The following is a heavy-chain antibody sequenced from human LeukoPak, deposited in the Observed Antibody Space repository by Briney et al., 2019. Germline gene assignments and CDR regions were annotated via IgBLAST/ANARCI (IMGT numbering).Heavy chain of an antibody. V-gene: IGHV3-7*03. D-gene: IGHD3-10*01. CDR3: ARVLSTYYGSGSYRNGAFDY. Sequence: GGSLRLSCAASGFTFSSYWMSWVRQAPGKGLEWVANIKQDGSEKYYVDSVKGRFTISRDNAKNSLYLQMNSLRAEDTAVYYCARVLSTYYGSGSYRNGAFDYWGQGTLVTVSS. CDR1: GFTFSSYW. CDR2: IKQDGSEK. J-gene: IGHJ4*02.